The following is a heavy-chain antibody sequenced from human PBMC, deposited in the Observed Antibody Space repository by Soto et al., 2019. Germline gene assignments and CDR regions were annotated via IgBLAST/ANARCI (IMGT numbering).Heavy chain of an antibody. D-gene: IGHD3-22*01. CDR2: ISYDGSNK. CDR3: ARDQNLSIQWYYDSSGTLDY. V-gene: IGHV3-30-3*01. Sequence: HPGGSLRLSCAASGFTFSSYAMHWVRQAPGKGLEWVAVISYDGSNKYYADSVKGRFTISRDNSKNTLYLQMNSLRAEDTAVYYCARDQNLSIQWYYDSSGTLDYWGQGTLVTVSS. J-gene: IGHJ4*02. CDR1: GFTFSSYA.